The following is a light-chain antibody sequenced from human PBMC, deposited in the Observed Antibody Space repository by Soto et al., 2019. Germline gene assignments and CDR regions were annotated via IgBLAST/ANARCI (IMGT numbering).Light chain of an antibody. CDR2: AAP. J-gene: IGKJ3*01. CDR1: QSISSS. CDR3: QQSYSTPFT. V-gene: IGKV1-39*01. Sequence: DIQMTQSPSSLSASVGDSVTITCRASQSISSSLNWYQQKPGKAPKLLVYAAPSLQSGVPSRFSGSGSGTDFTLTISSLQPEDFAAYYCQQSYSTPFTFGPGAKVDIK.